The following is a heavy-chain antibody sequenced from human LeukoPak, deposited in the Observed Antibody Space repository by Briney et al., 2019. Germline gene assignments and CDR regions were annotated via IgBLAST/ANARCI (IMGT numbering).Heavy chain of an antibody. J-gene: IGHJ4*02. V-gene: IGHV4-39*02. CDR2: IYYSGST. Sequence: SETLSLTCTVSGGSIGSSYYYWGWIRQPPGRGLEWIGSIYYSGSTYYNPSLKSRVTISEDTSKNQFSLKLNSVTAADTAVYYCARDRRSSTSCYPYYFDYWGQGTLVTVSS. CDR3: ARDRRSSTSCYPYYFDY. CDR1: GGSIGSSYYY. D-gene: IGHD2-2*01.